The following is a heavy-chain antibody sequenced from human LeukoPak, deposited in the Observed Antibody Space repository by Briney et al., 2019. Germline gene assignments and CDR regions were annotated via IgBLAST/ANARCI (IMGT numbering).Heavy chain of an antibody. CDR1: GYTFTSYD. D-gene: IGHD1-26*01. CDR2: MNPNSGNT. V-gene: IGHV1-8*01. J-gene: IGHJ4*02. Sequence: ASVKVSCKASGYTFTSYDINWVRQATGQGLEWKGWMNPNSGNTGYAQKFQGRVTMTRNTSISTAYMELSSLKTEDTAVYYCTTALVGPLDYWGQGTLVTVSS. CDR3: TTALVGPLDY.